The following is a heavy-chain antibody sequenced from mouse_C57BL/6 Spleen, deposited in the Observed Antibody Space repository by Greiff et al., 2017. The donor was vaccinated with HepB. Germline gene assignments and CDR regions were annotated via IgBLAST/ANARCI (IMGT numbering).Heavy chain of an antibody. CDR2: IYPGDGDT. V-gene: IGHV1-82*01. J-gene: IGHJ3*01. CDR3: ARGVNWDWFAY. CDR1: GYAFSSSW. Sequence: QVQLQQSGPELVKPGASVKISCKASGYAFSSSWMNWVKQRPGKGLEWIGRIYPGDGDTNYNGKFKGKATLTADKSSSTAYMQLSSLTSEDSAVYFCARGVNWDWFAYWGQGTLVTVSA. D-gene: IGHD4-1*01.